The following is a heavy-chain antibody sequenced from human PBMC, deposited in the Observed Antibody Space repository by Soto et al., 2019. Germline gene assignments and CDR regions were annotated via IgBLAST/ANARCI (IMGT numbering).Heavy chain of an antibody. D-gene: IGHD4-17*01. CDR3: ASPLYDYGSAVAYYGMDG. Sequence: GESLRISCRCSGYSFTRYWISWVRQMPGKGLEWMGRIDPSDSYTNYSPSFQGHVTISADKSISTAYLQWSSLKASDTAMYYCASPLYDYGSAVAYYGMDGWGQGTPVTVSS. V-gene: IGHV5-10-1*01. CDR2: IDPSDSYT. CDR1: GYSFTRYW. J-gene: IGHJ6*02.